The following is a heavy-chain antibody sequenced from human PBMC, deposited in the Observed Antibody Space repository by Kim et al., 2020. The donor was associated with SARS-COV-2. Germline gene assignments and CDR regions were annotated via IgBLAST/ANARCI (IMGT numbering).Heavy chain of an antibody. J-gene: IGHJ4*02. CDR3: ATGFIDGRGGNSD. V-gene: IGHV3-74*01. CDR2: INPDGSDT. CDR1: GFTFSSYW. D-gene: IGHD2-21*02. Sequence: GGSLRLSCAASGFTFSSYWMHWVRQVPGKGLVWVSRINPDGSDTSYVDSVKGRFTISRDNAKDTLFLQMNSLRSGDTAVYYCATGFIDGRGGNSDWGQGTLVTVSS.